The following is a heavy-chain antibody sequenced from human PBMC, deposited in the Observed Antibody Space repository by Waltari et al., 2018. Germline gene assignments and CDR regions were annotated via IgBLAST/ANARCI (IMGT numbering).Heavy chain of an antibody. CDR2: NRSKAYGETT. Sequence: DVQLAESGGGLVQPGRSLRLSCTTSGFTFVDYSMNWGSQAPGQGLEWVGVNRSKAYGETTDYAASVRGRFTISRDDSKSIAYLQMNSLKTEDTAIYFCARDLMYGEHPLFDRWGQGTLVTVSS. J-gene: IGHJ5*02. D-gene: IGHD4-17*01. CDR3: ARDLMYGEHPLFDR. V-gene: IGHV3-49*04. CDR1: GFTFVDYS.